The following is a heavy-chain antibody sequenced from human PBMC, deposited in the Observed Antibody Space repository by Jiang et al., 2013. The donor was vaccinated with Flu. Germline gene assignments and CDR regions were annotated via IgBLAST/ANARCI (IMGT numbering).Heavy chain of an antibody. CDR2: IYYSGST. D-gene: IGHD2-15*01. Sequence: LLKPSETLSLTCTVSGGSISSYYWSWIRQPPGKGLEWIGYIYYSGSTNYNPSLKSRVTISVDTSKNQFSLKLSSVTAADTAVYYCAREGSGGGSSLGWFDPWGQGTLVTVSS. CDR1: GGSISSYY. V-gene: IGHV4-59*01. CDR3: AREGSGGGSSLGWFDP. J-gene: IGHJ5*02.